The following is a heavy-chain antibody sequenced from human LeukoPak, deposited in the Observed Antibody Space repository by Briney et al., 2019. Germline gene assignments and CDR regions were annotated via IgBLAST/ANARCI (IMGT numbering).Heavy chain of an antibody. Sequence: HSGGSLRLSCAAAGFTFRSYGIHWVRQAPGKGLEWVAVIWYDGSNKYYADSVKGRFTISRDNSKNTLYLQMNSLRTEDTAVYYCAKDMGTYYDILTGYHTAPDDYWGQGTLVPVSS. V-gene: IGHV3-33*06. J-gene: IGHJ4*02. CDR2: IWYDGSNK. CDR1: GFTFRSYG. CDR3: AKDMGTYYDILTGYHTAPDDY. D-gene: IGHD3-9*01.